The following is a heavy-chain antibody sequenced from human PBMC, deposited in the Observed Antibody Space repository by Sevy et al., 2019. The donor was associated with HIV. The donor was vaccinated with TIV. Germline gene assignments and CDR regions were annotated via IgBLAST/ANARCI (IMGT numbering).Heavy chain of an antibody. J-gene: IGHJ4*02. CDR1: GFTFSSYW. V-gene: IGHV3-7*04. Sequence: GGSLRLSCAASGFTFSSYWMSWVRLAPGKGLEWVANRKQDGSEKDYVDSVKGRFTISRDNAKNSLYLQMNSLRAEDTAVYYCARGISRYYFDYWGQGTLVTVSS. CDR2: RKQDGSEK. CDR3: ARGISRYYFDY.